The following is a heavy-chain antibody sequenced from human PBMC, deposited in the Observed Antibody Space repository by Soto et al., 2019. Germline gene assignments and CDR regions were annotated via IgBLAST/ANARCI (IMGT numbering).Heavy chain of an antibody. D-gene: IGHD6-13*01. CDR1: GFTFTDYA. V-gene: IGHV3-23*01. CDR2: ISGIGGST. J-gene: IGHJ4*02. Sequence: GGSLRLSCAASGFTFTDYALSWVRQAPGKGLEWVATISGIGGSTYLADSVKGRLSISRDNSKNTVPLLMNSLRAEDTAVYFCARGSSGYISSWYYFDYWGRGTLVTVSS. CDR3: ARGSSGYISSWYYFDY.